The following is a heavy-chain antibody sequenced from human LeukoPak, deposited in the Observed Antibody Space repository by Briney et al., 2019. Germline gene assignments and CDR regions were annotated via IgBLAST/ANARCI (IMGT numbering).Heavy chain of an antibody. D-gene: IGHD3-9*01. V-gene: IGHV1-18*01. CDR2: ISAYNGNT. CDR1: GYTFTSYG. J-gene: IGHJ3*02. CDR3: ARSRYFDWLLSFGPNDAFDI. Sequence: ASVKVSCKASGYTFTSYGISWVRQAPGHGLEWMGWISAYNGNTNYAQNLQGRVTMTTHKSTSTAYMELRSLRSDDTAVYYGARSRYFDWLLSFGPNDAFDIWGQGTMVTVSS.